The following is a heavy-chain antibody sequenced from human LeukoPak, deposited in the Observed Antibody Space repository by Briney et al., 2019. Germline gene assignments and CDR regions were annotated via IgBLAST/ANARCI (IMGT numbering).Heavy chain of an antibody. CDR2: IYTSGST. CDR3: ARVALWFGELTHYFDY. Sequence: PSETLSLTCTVSGGSISSYYWSWIRQPAGKGLEWIGRIYTSGSTNYNPSLKSRVTMSVDTSKNQFSLKMSSVTAADTAGYYCARVALWFGELTHYFDYWGQGTLVTVSS. V-gene: IGHV4-4*07. J-gene: IGHJ4*02. D-gene: IGHD3-10*01. CDR1: GGSISSYY.